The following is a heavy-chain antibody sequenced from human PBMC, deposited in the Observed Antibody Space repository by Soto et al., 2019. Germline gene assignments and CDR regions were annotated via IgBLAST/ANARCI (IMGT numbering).Heavy chain of an antibody. D-gene: IGHD3-10*01. CDR2: ISANNGDT. CDR3: ARMVRGSIIDYYYYMDV. CDR1: GYTFTSHG. J-gene: IGHJ6*03. V-gene: IGHV1-18*01. Sequence: QVQLVQSGAEVKKPGASVKVSCKASGYTFTSHGISWVRQAPGQGLEWMGWISANNGDTNYAQKFQGRVTVTTDTSTSTGYMELRSLRSEDTAVYYCARMVRGSIIDYYYYMDVWGIGTTVTVSS.